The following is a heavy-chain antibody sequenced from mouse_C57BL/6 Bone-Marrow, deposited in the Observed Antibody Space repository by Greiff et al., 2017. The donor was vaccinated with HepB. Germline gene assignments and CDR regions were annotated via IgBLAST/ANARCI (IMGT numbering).Heavy chain of an antibody. Sequence: QVQLQQPGAELVKPGASVKLSCKASGYTFTSYWMHWVKQRPGRGLEWIGRIDPNSGGTKYNEKFKSKATLTVDKPSSTAYMQLSSLTSEDSAAYYCAREGYYGSSPWYFDVWGTGTTVTVSS. V-gene: IGHV1-72*01. CDR1: GYTFTSYW. J-gene: IGHJ1*03. D-gene: IGHD1-1*01. CDR3: AREGYYGSSPWYFDV. CDR2: IDPNSGGT.